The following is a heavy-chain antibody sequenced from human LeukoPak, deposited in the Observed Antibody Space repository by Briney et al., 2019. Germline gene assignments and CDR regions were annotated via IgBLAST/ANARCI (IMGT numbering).Heavy chain of an antibody. D-gene: IGHD2-2*02. CDR1: GYTLTELS. J-gene: IGHJ4*02. Sequence: ASVKVSCKVSGYTLTELSMHWVRQAPGKGLEWMGGFDPEDGETIYAQKFQGRVTMIEDTSTDTAYMELSSLRSEDTAVYYCATGRTSMEVYLFHYWGQGTLVTVSS. V-gene: IGHV1-24*01. CDR2: FDPEDGET. CDR3: ATGRTSMEVYLFHY.